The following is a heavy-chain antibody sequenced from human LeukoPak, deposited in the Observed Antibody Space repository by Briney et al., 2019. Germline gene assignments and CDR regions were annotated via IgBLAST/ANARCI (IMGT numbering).Heavy chain of an antibody. CDR3: ASAQSGSYAYYYGMDV. D-gene: IGHD1-26*01. Sequence: SETLSLTCTVSGGSISGSGYYWGWIRQPPGKGLEWIGYIYYSGTNYNPSLKSRVTISIDTSKNQFSLKLNSVTAADTAVYYCASAQSGSYAYYYGMDVWGQGTTVTVSS. J-gene: IGHJ6*02. V-gene: IGHV4-61*05. CDR2: IYYSGT. CDR1: GGSISGSGYY.